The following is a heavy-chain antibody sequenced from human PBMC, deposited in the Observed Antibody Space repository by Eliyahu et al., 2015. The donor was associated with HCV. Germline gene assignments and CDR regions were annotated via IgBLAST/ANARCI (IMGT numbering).Heavy chain of an antibody. D-gene: IGHD3-10*01. CDR1: GFXFSNYA. J-gene: IGHJ3*02. CDR2: XSSDGSNK. CDR3: AKDRTFLWFGEFDI. Sequence: QVQLVESGGGVVQPGGSLRLSCXGSGFXFSNYALNWVRQAPGKGLEWMSLXSSDGSNKDYADSVKGRFTISRDNSKNSLYLQMNSLRPEDTAVYYCAKDRTFLWFGEFDIWGQGTMVAVSS. V-gene: IGHV3-30-3*02.